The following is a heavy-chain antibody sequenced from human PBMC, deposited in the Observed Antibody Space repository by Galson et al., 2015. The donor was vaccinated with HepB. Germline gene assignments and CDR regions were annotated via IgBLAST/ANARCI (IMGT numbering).Heavy chain of an antibody. CDR3: ARAAKWHYDFWSGYLSGSWFDP. V-gene: IGHV1-8*01. Sequence: SVKVSCKASGYTFTSYDINWVRQATGQGLEWMGWMNPNSGKTGYAQKFQGRVTMTRDTSIGTAYMELSSLRPEDTAVYYCARAAKWHYDFWSGYLSGSWFDPWAQGTLVTVSS. J-gene: IGHJ5*02. D-gene: IGHD3-3*01. CDR2: MNPNSGKT. CDR1: GYTFTSYD.